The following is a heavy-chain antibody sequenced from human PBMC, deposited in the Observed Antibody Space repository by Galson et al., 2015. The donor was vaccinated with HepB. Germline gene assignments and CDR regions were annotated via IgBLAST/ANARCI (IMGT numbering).Heavy chain of an antibody. J-gene: IGHJ6*02. CDR2: IRSKANSYAT. CDR1: GFTFSGSA. D-gene: IGHD6-19*01. V-gene: IGHV3-73*01. Sequence: PRLSCAASGFTFSGSAMHWVRQASGKGLEWVGRIRSKANSYATAYAASVKGRFTISRDDSKNTAYLQMNSLKTEDTAVYYCWLAVAATYYYYGMDVWGQGTLVTVSS. CDR3: WLAVAATYYYYGMDV.